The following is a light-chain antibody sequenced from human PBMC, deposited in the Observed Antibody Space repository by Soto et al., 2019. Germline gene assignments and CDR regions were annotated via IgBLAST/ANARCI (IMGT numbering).Light chain of an antibody. V-gene: IGLV2-14*03. CDR3: SSYTSSNTYG. J-gene: IGLJ1*01. Sequence: QSALTQPAPVSGSPGQSITISCTGTSGDIGGYDYVSWYQQHPGKAPKLMINDVSNRPSGVSNRFSGSKSGTTASLTISGFQAEDEADYYCSSYTSSNTYGFGTGTKVTVL. CDR2: DVS. CDR1: SGDIGGYDY.